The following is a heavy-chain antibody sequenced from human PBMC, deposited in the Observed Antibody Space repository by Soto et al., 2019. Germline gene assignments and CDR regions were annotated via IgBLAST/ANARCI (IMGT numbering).Heavy chain of an antibody. CDR3: ARELLT. CDR1: GGSISSGGYY. Sequence: QVQLQESGPGLVKPSQTLSLTCTVSGGSISSGGYYWSWIRQHPGKGLEWIGYIYYSGSTYYNPTHKNPVTISVDTYKNQFTPKLSSVTAAHMVAYYCARELLTWGQGTLVT. J-gene: IGHJ4*02. CDR2: IYYSGST. V-gene: IGHV4-31*01.